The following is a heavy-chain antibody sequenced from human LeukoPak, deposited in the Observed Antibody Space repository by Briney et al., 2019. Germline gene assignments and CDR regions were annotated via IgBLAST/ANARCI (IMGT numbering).Heavy chain of an antibody. V-gene: IGHV3-7*04. CDR3: ARDIEGPGIAFDR. J-gene: IGHJ3*01. CDR1: GFTFSSYW. D-gene: IGHD6-13*01. Sequence: GGSMRLSSAPAGFTFSSYWMNWVRQAQGKGLEWVANIKYDGSEKYYVDSEKGRFTISRDNAKNSLYLQINSLRAEDTAVYYCARDIEGPGIAFDRWGQGAMLTVSS. CDR2: IKYDGSEK.